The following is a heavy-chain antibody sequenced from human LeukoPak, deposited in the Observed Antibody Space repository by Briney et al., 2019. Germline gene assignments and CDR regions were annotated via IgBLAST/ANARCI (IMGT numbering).Heavy chain of an antibody. CDR1: GGSFSGYY. D-gene: IGHD3-10*01. J-gene: IGHJ3*02. CDR3: ARNDGSGSYYNVAFDI. CDR2: INHSGST. V-gene: IGHV4-34*01. Sequence: SETLSLTCAVSGGSFSGYYWSWIRQPPGKGLEWIGEINHSGSTNYNPSLKSRVTISVDTSKNQFSLKLNSVTAADTAVYFCARNDGSGSYYNVAFDIWGQGTMVTVSS.